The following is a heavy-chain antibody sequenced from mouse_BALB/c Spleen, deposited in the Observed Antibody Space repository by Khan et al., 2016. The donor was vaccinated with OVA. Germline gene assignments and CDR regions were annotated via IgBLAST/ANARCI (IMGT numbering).Heavy chain of an antibody. V-gene: IGHV1S135*01. J-gene: IGHJ3*01. CDR1: GYSFTSYY. CDR3: TRHGYVAWFTY. CDR2: IDPFSGGT. Sequence: IQLKQSGPELMKPGASVTISCKASGYSFTSYYIHWVMQSHGASLEWIGYIDPFSGGTTYNQNFKGKATLTVDKSSSTAYLHLSNLTSEDSAVYYCTRHGYVAWFTYWGQGTLVTVSA. D-gene: IGHD2-2*01.